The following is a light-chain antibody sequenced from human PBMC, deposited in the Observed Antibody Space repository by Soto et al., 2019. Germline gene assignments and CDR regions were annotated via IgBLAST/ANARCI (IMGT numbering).Light chain of an antibody. J-gene: IGKJ3*01. V-gene: IGKV3-15*01. CDR3: QQYDSWPPLFT. Sequence: EIVMTQSPATLSVSPGERATLSCRASQSISSNLAWYQHRPGQAPRLPVYGASTRATGIPARFSGSGSGTEFTLTISSLQSEDFAVYYCQQYDSWPPLFTFGPGTKVDLK. CDR2: GAS. CDR1: QSISSN.